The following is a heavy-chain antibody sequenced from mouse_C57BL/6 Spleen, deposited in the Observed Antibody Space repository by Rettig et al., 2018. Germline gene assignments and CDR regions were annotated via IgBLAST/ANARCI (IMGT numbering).Heavy chain of an antibody. J-gene: IGHJ1*03. V-gene: IGHV1-52*01. CDR1: GYTFTSYW. Sequence: QVQLQQPGAELVRPGSSVKLSCKASGYTFTSYWMHWVKQRPIQGLEWIGNIDPSDSETHYNQKFKDKATLTVDKSSSTAYMQLSSLTSEDSAVYYCARYYYGSSPAFDVWGTGTTVTVSS. D-gene: IGHD1-1*01. CDR3: ARYYYGSSPAFDV. CDR2: IDPSDSET.